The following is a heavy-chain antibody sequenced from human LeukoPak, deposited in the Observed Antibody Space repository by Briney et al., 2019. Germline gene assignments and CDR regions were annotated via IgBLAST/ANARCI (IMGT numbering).Heavy chain of an antibody. J-gene: IGHJ4*02. D-gene: IGHD2/OR15-2a*01. Sequence: PGGSLRLSCAVSGFTFSTYWMSWVRQAPGKGLEWVSSISSSSSYIYYADSVKGRFTISRDNAKNSLYLQMDSLRVEDTAVYYCARVYEGTDYWGQGTLVTVSS. CDR1: GFTFSTYW. V-gene: IGHV3-21*01. CDR3: ARVYEGTDY. CDR2: ISSSSSYI.